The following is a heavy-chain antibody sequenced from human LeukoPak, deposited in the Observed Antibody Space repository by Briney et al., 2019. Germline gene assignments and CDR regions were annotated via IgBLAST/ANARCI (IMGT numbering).Heavy chain of an antibody. J-gene: IGHJ5*02. V-gene: IGHV1-2*02. CDR1: GYTVTAYC. CDR3: ARGREDIIVVVSTTRPLNWFDL. CDR2: SSPNTGGT. Sequence: ASVKGAFKASGYTVTAYCMPWVRQAPGQLLERMGWSSPNTGGTNYTQKFQGRVTMTRDTSISAVYMELSRLTSDDTAVYYCARGREDIIVVVSTTRPLNWFDLWGQGTLVTVSS. D-gene: IGHD2-15*01.